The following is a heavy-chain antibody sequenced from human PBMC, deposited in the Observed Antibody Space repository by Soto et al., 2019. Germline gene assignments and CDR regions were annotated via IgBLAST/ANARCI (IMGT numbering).Heavy chain of an antibody. Sequence: ASVKVSCKASGYTFTSYDTNWVRQATGQGLEWMGWMNPNSGNTGYAQKFQGRVTMTRNTSISTAYMDLSSLRSEDTAVYYCARGRGLRLYFGPPGYRYYGMDVWGQGTTVTVSS. CDR3: ARGRGLRLYFGPPGYRYYGMDV. CDR1: GYTFTSYD. D-gene: IGHD3-9*01. V-gene: IGHV1-8*01. CDR2: MNPNSGNT. J-gene: IGHJ6*02.